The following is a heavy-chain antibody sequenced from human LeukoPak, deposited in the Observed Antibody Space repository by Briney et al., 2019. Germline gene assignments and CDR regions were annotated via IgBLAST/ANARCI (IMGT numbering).Heavy chain of an antibody. CDR3: ARRGDILTDYTFDY. D-gene: IGHD3-9*01. CDR2: IYYSGTT. Sequence: PSETLSITCSVSGGSINSNSHHWDWIRQAPGKGLEWIGNIYYSGTTSYNPSLKSRVTISVDTSNNHFSLRLTSVTASDTAVYYCARRGDILTDYTFDYWGQGTLVTVSS. J-gene: IGHJ4*02. CDR1: GGSINSNSHH. V-gene: IGHV4-39*02.